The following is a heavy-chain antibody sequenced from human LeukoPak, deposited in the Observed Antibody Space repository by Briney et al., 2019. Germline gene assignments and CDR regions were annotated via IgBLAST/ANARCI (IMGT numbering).Heavy chain of an antibody. Sequence: GGSLRLSCAASGFIFSSAWMTWVRQAPGKGLEWVSSISSSSSYMYYADSVKGRFTISRDNAKNSLYLQMNSLRAEDTAVYYCARDNWDCTNGVCQAFDYWGQGTLVTVSS. V-gene: IGHV3-21*01. CDR2: ISSSSSYM. D-gene: IGHD2-8*01. CDR1: GFIFSSAW. J-gene: IGHJ4*02. CDR3: ARDNWDCTNGVCQAFDY.